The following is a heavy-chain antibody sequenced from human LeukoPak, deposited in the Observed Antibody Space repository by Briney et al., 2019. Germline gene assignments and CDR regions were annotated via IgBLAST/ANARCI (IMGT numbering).Heavy chain of an antibody. Sequence: PSETLSLTCTVSGGSISSCYWSWIRQPAGKGLEWIGRIYTSGSTNYNPSLKSRVTMSVDTSKNQFSLKLSSVTAADTAVYYCARDGIAVAGTVLYYYYYYMDVWGKGTTVTVSS. V-gene: IGHV4-4*07. D-gene: IGHD6-19*01. CDR3: ARDGIAVAGTVLYYYYYYMDV. J-gene: IGHJ6*03. CDR2: IYTSGST. CDR1: GGSISSCY.